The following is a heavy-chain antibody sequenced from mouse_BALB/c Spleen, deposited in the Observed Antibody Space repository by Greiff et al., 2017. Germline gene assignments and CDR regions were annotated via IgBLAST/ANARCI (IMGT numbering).Heavy chain of an antibody. D-gene: IGHD1-2*01. Sequence: EVKLMESGAELVKPGASVKLSCTASGFNIKDTYMHWVKQRPEQGLEWIGRIDPANGNTKYDPKFQGKATITADTSSNTAYLQLSSLTSEDTAVYYCARWDYGYPYAMDYWGQGTSVTVSS. CDR2: IDPANGNT. CDR1: GFNIKDTY. J-gene: IGHJ4*01. CDR3: ARWDYGYPYAMDY. V-gene: IGHV14-3*02.